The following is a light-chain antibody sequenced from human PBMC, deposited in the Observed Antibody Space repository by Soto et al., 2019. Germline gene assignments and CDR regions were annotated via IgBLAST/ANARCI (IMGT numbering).Light chain of an antibody. Sequence: IVSTQSPGTLSHSTGDRATLPCTASQEIPEGPLSWYQQRPGQAPRLLIYEASSRTTGKPDRFSGSGPGTDFTLTISILQPEDLAVYYCQEYVTSPRSVGGGTKVDIK. CDR3: QEYVTSPRS. CDR1: QEIPEGP. V-gene: IGKV3-20*01. J-gene: IGKJ4*01. CDR2: EAS.